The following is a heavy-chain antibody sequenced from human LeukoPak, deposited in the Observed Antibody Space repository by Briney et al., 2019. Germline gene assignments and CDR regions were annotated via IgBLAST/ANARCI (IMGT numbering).Heavy chain of an antibody. D-gene: IGHD1-26*01. CDR2: INGDGSIT. CDR1: GFTFSAYW. CDR3: ARDRNTGSSYENLFEY. Sequence: GGSLRLSCAASGFTFSAYWMHWVRQAPGKGLVWVSRINGDGSITSYAESVKGRFIISRDNAKNTLYLQMSTLRAEDTSVYYCARDRNTGSSYENLFEYWGQGSLVTVSS. J-gene: IGHJ4*02. V-gene: IGHV3-74*01.